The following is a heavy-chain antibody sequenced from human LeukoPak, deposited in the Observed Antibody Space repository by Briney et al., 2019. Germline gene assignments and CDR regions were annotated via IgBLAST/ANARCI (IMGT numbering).Heavy chain of an antibody. CDR2: ISSDSRYI. J-gene: IGHJ4*02. CDR3: ARVEYDSSGETYDY. Sequence: GGSLRLSCAASGFTFSSYSMNWVRQAPGKRLEWVSSISSDSRYIYYADSVKGRFTISRDNAKNSLYLQMNSLRAEDTAVYYCARVEYDSSGETYDYWGQGTLVTVSS. D-gene: IGHD3-22*01. V-gene: IGHV3-21*01. CDR1: GFTFSSYS.